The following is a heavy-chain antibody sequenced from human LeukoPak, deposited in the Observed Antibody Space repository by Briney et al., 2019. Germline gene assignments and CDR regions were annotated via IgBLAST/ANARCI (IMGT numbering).Heavy chain of an antibody. CDR2: ISYDGSNK. CDR3: ARGGQKHVEMATMTDY. D-gene: IGHD5-24*01. J-gene: IGHJ4*02. V-gene: IGHV3-30-3*01. Sequence: PGRSLRLSCAASGFTFSSYAMHWVRQAPGKGLEWVAVISYDGSNKYYADSVKGRFTIPRDNSKNTLYLQMNSLRAEDTAVYYCARGGQKHVEMATMTDYWGQGTLVTVSS. CDR1: GFTFSSYA.